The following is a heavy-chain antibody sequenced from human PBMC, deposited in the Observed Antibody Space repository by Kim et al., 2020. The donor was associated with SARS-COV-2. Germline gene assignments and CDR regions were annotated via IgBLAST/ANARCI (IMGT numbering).Heavy chain of an antibody. J-gene: IGHJ4*02. D-gene: IGHD3-10*01. CDR2: IKSKGSGGTR. CDR1: GLIFSDAW. CDR3: AHIGTFSERHDS. V-gene: IGHV3-15*01. Sequence: GGSLRLSCAASGLIFSDAWMSWVRQAPGKGLEWVGRIKSKGSGGTRDYAAPVKGRFTISRDDSKNMIYLQMDSLKTEDTAVYYCAHIGTFSERHDSWGQGTLVTVSS.